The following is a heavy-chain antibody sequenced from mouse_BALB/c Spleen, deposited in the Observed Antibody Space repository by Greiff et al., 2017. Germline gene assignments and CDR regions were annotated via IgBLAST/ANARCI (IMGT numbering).Heavy chain of an antibody. D-gene: IGHD3-1*01. J-gene: IGHJ3*01. Sequence: EVKLLESGPGLVKPSQSLSLTCSVTGYSITSGYYWTWIRQFPGNKLEWMGYISYDGSNNYNPSLKNRISITRDTSKNQFFLKLNSVTTEDTATYYCARAGSSGYVGFAYWGQGTLVTVSA. CDR1: GYSITSGYY. CDR3: ARAGSSGYVGFAY. CDR2: ISYDGSN. V-gene: IGHV3-6*02.